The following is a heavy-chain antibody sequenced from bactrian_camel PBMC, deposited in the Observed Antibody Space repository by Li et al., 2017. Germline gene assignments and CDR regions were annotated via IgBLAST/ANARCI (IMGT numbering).Heavy chain of an antibody. Sequence: VQLVESGGGLVPPGGSLRLSCAASGFAFSNYWMYWVRQPPGKGLEWVSSIGYGGGITYYADLVKGQFTISRDNAKNTVYLRIDSPKSEDTAMYLCKTNGVSWDCLDFSSWDQGTQVTVS. V-gene: IGHV3S1*01. CDR2: IGYGGGIT. D-gene: IGHD3*01. J-gene: IGHJ4*01. CDR1: GFAFSNYW.